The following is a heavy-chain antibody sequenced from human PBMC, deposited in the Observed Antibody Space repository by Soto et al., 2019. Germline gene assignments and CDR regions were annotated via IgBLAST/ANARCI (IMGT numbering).Heavy chain of an antibody. CDR1: GGSISSSSYY. CDR3: ARQPVLLWFGELLAYGMDV. D-gene: IGHD3-10*01. J-gene: IGHJ6*02. V-gene: IGHV4-39*01. CDR2: IYYSGST. Sequence: QLQLQESGPGLVKPSETLSLTCTVSGGSISSSSYYWGWIRQPPGKGLEWIGSIYYSGSTYYNPSLKSRVTISVDTSKNQFSLKLSSVTAADTAVYYCARQPVLLWFGELLAYGMDVWGQGTTVTVSS.